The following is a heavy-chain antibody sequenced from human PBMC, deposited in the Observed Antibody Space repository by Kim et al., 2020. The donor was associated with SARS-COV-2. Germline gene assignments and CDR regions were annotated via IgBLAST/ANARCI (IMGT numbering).Heavy chain of an antibody. Sequence: SETLSLTCTVSGYSVSNYYWSWIRQPAGKGLEWIGRIFISGNPNYNPSLKGRVTMSIDTSGNHFSLQLASLTAADTAIYCCARGPSQGIPLDYWGQGTLVTVSS. CDR2: IFISGNP. D-gene: IGHD6-6*01. J-gene: IGHJ4*02. CDR3: ARGPSQGIPLDY. V-gene: IGHV4-4*07. CDR1: GYSVSNYY.